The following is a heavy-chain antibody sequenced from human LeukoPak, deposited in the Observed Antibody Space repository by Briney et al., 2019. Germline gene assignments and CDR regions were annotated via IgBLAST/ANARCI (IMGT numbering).Heavy chain of an antibody. CDR3: ARRRVWFGTPDAFDI. Sequence: GESLKISCKGSGYSFTSYWIGWVRQMPGKGLEWMGIIYPGDSDTRYSPSFQGQVTISADKSISTAYLQWSSLKASDTAMYYCARRRVWFGTPDAFDIWGQGTMVTVSS. D-gene: IGHD3-10*01. CDR2: IYPGDSDT. V-gene: IGHV5-51*01. CDR1: GYSFTSYW. J-gene: IGHJ3*02.